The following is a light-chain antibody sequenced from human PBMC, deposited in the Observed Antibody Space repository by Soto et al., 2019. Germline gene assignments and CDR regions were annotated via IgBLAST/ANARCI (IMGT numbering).Light chain of an antibody. Sequence: DIQMTQSPSTLPASVGDRVTITCRASQSVSSWLAWYQQKPGKAPKLLIFKASSLETGVAPRFSGSGSGTEFTLTISSLLPDDSATYFCQQYKNYPWTFGQGTKVEIK. V-gene: IGKV1-5*03. CDR3: QQYKNYPWT. CDR2: KAS. CDR1: QSVSSW. J-gene: IGKJ1*01.